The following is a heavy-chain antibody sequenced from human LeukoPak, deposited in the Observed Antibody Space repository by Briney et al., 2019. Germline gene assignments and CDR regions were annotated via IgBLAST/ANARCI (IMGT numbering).Heavy chain of an antibody. Sequence: GGSLRLSCAASGFTFSRYSMNWVRQAPGKGLEWVSSISSGSSFMYYADSVKGRFTISRDNAKNSLYLQMNSLRAKDTALFYCARDYYDSSGSSWFDPWGQGTLVTVSS. CDR1: GFTFSRYS. D-gene: IGHD3-22*01. CDR3: ARDYYDSSGSSWFDP. V-gene: IGHV3-21*01. CDR2: ISSGSSFM. J-gene: IGHJ5*02.